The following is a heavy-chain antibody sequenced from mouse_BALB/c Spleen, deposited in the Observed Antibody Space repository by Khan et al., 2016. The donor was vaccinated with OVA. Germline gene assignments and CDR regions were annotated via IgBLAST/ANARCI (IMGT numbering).Heavy chain of an antibody. D-gene: IGHD1-2*01. V-gene: IGHV3-2*02. CDR3: ARTARVKY. CDR1: GYSITSGYG. J-gene: IGHJ2*01. CDR2: ISYSGST. Sequence: VQLQQSGPGLVKPSQSLSLTCTVTGYSITSGYGWNWIRQFPGNKLEWMGYISYSGSTNYNPSLKSRISITRDTSKNQFFLQLNSVTTEDTATYYCARTARVKYWGQGTTLTVSS.